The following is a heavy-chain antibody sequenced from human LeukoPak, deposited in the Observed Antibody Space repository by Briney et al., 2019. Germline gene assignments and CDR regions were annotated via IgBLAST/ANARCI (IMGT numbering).Heavy chain of an antibody. Sequence: ASVKVSCKASGYTFTSYGISWVRQAPGQGLEWMGWISAYNGNTNYAQKLQGRVTMTTDTSTSKAYMELRSLRSDDTAVYYCARDRPRVVVVPAAMLDYYYYGMDVWGKGTTVAVSS. CDR1: GYTFTSYG. CDR3: ARDRPRVVVVPAAMLDYYYYGMDV. D-gene: IGHD2-2*01. CDR2: ISAYNGNT. V-gene: IGHV1-18*04. J-gene: IGHJ6*04.